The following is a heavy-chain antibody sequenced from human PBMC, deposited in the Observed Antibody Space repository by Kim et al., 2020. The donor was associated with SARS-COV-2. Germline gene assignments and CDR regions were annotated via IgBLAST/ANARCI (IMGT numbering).Heavy chain of an antibody. J-gene: IGHJ5*02. Sequence: SETLSLTCTVSGGSISSSSYYWGWIRQPPGKGLEWIGSIYYSGSTYYNPSLKSRVTISVDTSKNQFSLKLSSVTAADTAVYYCARQGTPTKNWFDPWGQGTLVTVSS. V-gene: IGHV4-39*01. CDR3: ARQGTPTKNWFDP. CDR1: GGSISSSSYY. D-gene: IGHD1-1*01. CDR2: IYYSGST.